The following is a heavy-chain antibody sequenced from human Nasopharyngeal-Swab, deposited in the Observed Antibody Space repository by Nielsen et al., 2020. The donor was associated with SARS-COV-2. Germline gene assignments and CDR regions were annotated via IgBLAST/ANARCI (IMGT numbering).Heavy chain of an antibody. D-gene: IGHD3-22*01. J-gene: IGHJ4*02. V-gene: IGHV1-8*01. CDR2: MNPNSGNT. CDR3: ARATNLITMIVVVIPGRGPLDY. Sequence: VRQAPGQGLEWMGWMNPNSGNTGYAQKFQGRVTMTRNTSISTAYMELSSLRSEDTAVYYCARATNLITMIVVVIPGRGPLDYWGQGTLVTVSS.